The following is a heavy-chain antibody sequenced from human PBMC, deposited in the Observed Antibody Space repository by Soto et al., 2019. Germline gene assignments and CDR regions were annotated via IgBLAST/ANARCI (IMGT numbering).Heavy chain of an antibody. CDR3: ARSVAVPRAPIDF. CDR2: VYYTGST. Sequence: ASETLSLTCSVSGGSISGSYWSWIRQSPGKGLEWLGYVYYTGSTNYSPSLRSRVSISVDTSKNEFSLRLSSVTAADTAVYFCARSVAVPRAPIDFWAQGTKVGVSA. J-gene: IGHJ4*02. CDR1: GGSISGSY. V-gene: IGHV4-59*01. D-gene: IGHD3-3*01.